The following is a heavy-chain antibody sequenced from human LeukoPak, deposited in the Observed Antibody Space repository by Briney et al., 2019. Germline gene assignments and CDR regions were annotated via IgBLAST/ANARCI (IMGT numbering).Heavy chain of an antibody. Sequence: PGGSLRLSCAASGFAFSSYAMTWVRQAPAKGLEWVSAISGSGGSTYYADSVKGRFTISRDNSKNTLYLQMNSLRAEDTAVYYCAKGKSAVGDTSDYWGQGTLVTVSS. CDR3: AKGKSAVGDTSDY. CDR2: ISGSGGST. V-gene: IGHV3-23*01. J-gene: IGHJ4*02. CDR1: GFAFSSYA. D-gene: IGHD1-26*01.